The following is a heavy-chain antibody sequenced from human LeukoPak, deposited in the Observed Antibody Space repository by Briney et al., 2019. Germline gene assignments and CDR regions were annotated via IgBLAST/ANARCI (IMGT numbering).Heavy chain of an antibody. Sequence: PSETLSLTCAVYGGSFSGYYWSWIRQPPGKGLEWIGEINHSGSTNCNPSLKSRVTISVDTSKNQFSLKLSSVTAADTAVSYCARGQYSSSCPFDYWGQGTLVTVSS. D-gene: IGHD6-13*01. CDR1: GGSFSGYY. J-gene: IGHJ4*02. CDR2: INHSGST. CDR3: ARGQYSSSCPFDY. V-gene: IGHV4-34*01.